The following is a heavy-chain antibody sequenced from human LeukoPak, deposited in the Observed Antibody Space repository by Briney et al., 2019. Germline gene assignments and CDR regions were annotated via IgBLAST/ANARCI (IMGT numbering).Heavy chain of an antibody. CDR2: ISPSGGDT. J-gene: IGHJ4*02. V-gene: IGHV1-46*01. Sequence: GASVKVSCKASGYTFTSYYMHWVRQAPGQGLEWMGIISPSGGDTTYAQRFQDRLTMTRDTSTSTVYMELSSLRSEDTAVYYCARGGTAVTTNYFDYWGQGTLVTVSS. CDR3: ARGGTAVTTNYFDY. D-gene: IGHD4-23*01. CDR1: GYTFTSYY.